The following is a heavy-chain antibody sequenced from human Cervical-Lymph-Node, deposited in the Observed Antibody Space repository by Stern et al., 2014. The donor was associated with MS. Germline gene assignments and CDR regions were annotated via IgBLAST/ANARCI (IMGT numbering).Heavy chain of an antibody. CDR3: AKSYYDSSGYQYYFDY. V-gene: IGHV3-30*18. Sequence: VQLVESGGGVVQPGRSLRLSCAASGFTFSSYGMHWVRQAPGKGLEWVAVISYDGSNKYYADSVKGRFTISRDNSKNTLYLQMNSMRAEDTAVYYCAKSYYDSSGYQYYFDYWGQGTLVTVSS. J-gene: IGHJ4*02. CDR2: ISYDGSNK. CDR1: GFTFSSYG. D-gene: IGHD3-22*01.